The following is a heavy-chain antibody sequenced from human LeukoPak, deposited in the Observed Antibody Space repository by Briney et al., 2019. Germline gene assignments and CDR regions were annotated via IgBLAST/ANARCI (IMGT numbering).Heavy chain of an antibody. V-gene: IGHV3-23*01. CDR1: GFTFRNYY. CDR3: AKDVRIIVGAQDY. J-gene: IGHJ4*02. CDR2: ISGSGGST. D-gene: IGHD1-26*01. Sequence: GGSLRLSCAASGFTFRNYYMIWIRQAPGKGLEWVSAISGSGGSTYYADSVKGRFTISRDNSKNTLYLQMNSLRAEDTAVYYCAKDVRIIVGAQDYWGQGTLVTVSS.